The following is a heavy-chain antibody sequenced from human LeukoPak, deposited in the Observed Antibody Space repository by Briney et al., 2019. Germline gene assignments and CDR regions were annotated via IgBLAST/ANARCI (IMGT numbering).Heavy chain of an antibody. Sequence: PGGSLRLSCAASGFTLSSYAMSWVRQAPGKGLQWVSGISSSGGSTYYVDSVKGRFTISTDNSKNTLYLQMNSLRAEGTAVYYCARDQDSGYGDAFDIWGQGTMVTVSS. J-gene: IGHJ3*02. D-gene: IGHD5-12*01. CDR3: ARDQDSGYGDAFDI. CDR1: GFTLSSYA. CDR2: ISSSGGST. V-gene: IGHV3-23*01.